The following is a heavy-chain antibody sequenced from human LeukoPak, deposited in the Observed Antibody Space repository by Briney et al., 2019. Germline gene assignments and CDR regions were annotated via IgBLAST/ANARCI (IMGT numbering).Heavy chain of an antibody. CDR3: ARGRIPARLRELGVVTDRHYYMDV. D-gene: IGHD3-3*01. Sequence: ASVKVSCKASGYTFTNFAISWVRQAPGQGLECMGWVNPYNGNTKYALKVQGRVTMTTDTSTSTAYMELRSLSPDDTAVFYCARGRIPARLRELGVVTDRHYYMDVWGKGTTVTVSS. CDR2: VNPYNGNT. CDR1: GYTFTNFA. V-gene: IGHV1-18*01. J-gene: IGHJ6*03.